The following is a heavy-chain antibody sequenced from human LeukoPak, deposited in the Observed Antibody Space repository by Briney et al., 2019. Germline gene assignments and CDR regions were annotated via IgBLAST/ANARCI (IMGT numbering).Heavy chain of an antibody. V-gene: IGHV3-74*01. CDR1: GFTFSSYW. Sequence: GGSLRLSCAASGFTFSSYWMHWVRQAPGKGLVWVSRINSDGSSASYADSVKGRFTISRDNAKNTLYLQMNSLRAEDTAVYYCARVWHYYDSSGYYFDYWGQGTLVTVSS. CDR3: ARVWHYYDSSGYYFDY. J-gene: IGHJ4*02. CDR2: INSDGSSA. D-gene: IGHD3-22*01.